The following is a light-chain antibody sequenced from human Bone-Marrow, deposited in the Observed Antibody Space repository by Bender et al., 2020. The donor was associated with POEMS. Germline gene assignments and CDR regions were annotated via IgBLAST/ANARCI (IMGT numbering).Light chain of an antibody. J-gene: IGLJ3*02. CDR3: SSFTTSSLGV. CDR2: DVT. CDR1: SSDIGAYNY. Sequence: QSALTQPASMSGSPGQSITISCTGASSDIGAYNYVSWYQQYPGKAPKLIIYDVTPRPAGVSDRFSGSKSGNTASLTVSGLQAEDEATYFCSSFTTSSLGVFGGGTQLTVL. V-gene: IGLV2-14*03.